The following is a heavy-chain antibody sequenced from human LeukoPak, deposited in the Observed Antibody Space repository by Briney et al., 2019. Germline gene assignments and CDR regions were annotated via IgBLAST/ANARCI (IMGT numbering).Heavy chain of an antibody. J-gene: IGHJ3*01. Sequence: PGGSLRLSCAASGFTFSSYAMNWVRQAPGKGLEWVSSGHSDGTTYYADSVKGRFTISRDNSKNTVYLQMNSLRAEDTAVYYCAKYQGWIRGVMNAFDVWGQGTMVIVSA. CDR3: AKYQGWIRGVMNAFDV. CDR1: GFTFSSYA. V-gene: IGHV3-23*01. D-gene: IGHD3-10*01. CDR2: SGHSDGTT.